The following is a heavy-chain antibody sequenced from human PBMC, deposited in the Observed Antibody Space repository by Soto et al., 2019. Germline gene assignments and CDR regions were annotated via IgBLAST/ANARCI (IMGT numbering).Heavy chain of an antibody. CDR2: ISPYTGKT. CDR1: SYTFLTYG. J-gene: IGHJ4*02. V-gene: IGHV1-18*04. Sequence: GPSVKVSCKASSYTFLTYGHTWVRQAPGQGLEWMGWISPYTGKTNYAQKFQGRLTMTTDTSTSTVYMELRSLTSDDTAVYYCVRDLDGSGSYYTDYWGRGTLVTVSS. CDR3: VRDLDGSGSYYTDY. D-gene: IGHD3-10*01.